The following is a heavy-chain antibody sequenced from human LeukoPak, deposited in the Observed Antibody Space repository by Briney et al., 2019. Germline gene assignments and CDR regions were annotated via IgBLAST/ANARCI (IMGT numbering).Heavy chain of an antibody. J-gene: IGHJ4*02. CDR2: ISTSGRTI. CDR3: AREGGNFFFDY. D-gene: IGHD1-26*01. CDR1: GFTFSTYE. Sequence: GGSLRLCCAASGFTFSTYEMSWVRQAPGKGLEWVSYISTSGRTIYYADSVKGRFTISRDNAKNSLYLQMNSLRAEDTAVYYCAREGGNFFFDYWGQGTLVTVSS. V-gene: IGHV3-48*03.